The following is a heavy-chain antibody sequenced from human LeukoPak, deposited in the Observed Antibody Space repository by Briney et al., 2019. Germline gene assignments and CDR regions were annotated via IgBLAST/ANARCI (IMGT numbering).Heavy chain of an antibody. J-gene: IGHJ6*03. V-gene: IGHV3-74*01. D-gene: IGHD5/OR15-5a*01. CDR1: GFTFSSYW. Sequence: GGSLRLSCAASGFTFSSYWMHWVRQAPGKGLVWVSRINSDGSSTSYADSVKGRFTISRDNAKNTLYLQMNSLRAEDTAVYYCAGEDHDQVSYYYYYMDVWGKGTTVTVSS. CDR3: AGEDHDQVSYYYYYMDV. CDR2: INSDGSST.